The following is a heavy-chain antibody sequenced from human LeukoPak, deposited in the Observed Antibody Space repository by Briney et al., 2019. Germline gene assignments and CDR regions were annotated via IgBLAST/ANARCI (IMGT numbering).Heavy chain of an antibody. CDR2: INHSGST. D-gene: IGHD3-10*01. CDR1: GGSFSGYY. J-gene: IGHJ4*02. V-gene: IGHV4-34*01. Sequence: SETLSLTCAGYGGSFSGYYWSWIRQPPGKGLEWIGEINHSGSTNYNPSLKSRVTISLDTSKSQCSLKLRSVTAADTAVYSCARGSFSIPMVRGVFRPQLYFDYWGQGTLVTVSS. CDR3: ARGSFSIPMVRGVFRPQLYFDY.